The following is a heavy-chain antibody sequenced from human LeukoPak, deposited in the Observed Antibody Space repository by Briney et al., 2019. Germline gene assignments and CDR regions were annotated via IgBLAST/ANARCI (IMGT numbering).Heavy chain of an antibody. CDR3: ARDLGYSYGYLDY. V-gene: IGHV3-7*01. CDR1: GFTFSSYW. J-gene: IGHJ4*02. D-gene: IGHD5-18*01. CDR2: IKQDGSEK. Sequence: GGSLRLSCAASGFTFSSYWMSWVRQAPGKGLEWVANIKQDGSEKYYVDSVKSRFTISRDNAKNSLYLQMNSLRAEDTAVYYCARDLGYSYGYLDYWGQGTLVTVSS.